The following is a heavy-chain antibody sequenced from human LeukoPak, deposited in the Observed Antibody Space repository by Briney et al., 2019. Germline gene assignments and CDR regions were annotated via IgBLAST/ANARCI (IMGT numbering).Heavy chain of an antibody. D-gene: IGHD2-2*01. V-gene: IGHV4-39*07. CDR3: ARVTIVVVPAAIQFGRNYYYYYYMDV. Sequence: PSETLSLTCTVSGGSISSSSYYWGWIRQPPGKGLEWIGEINHSGSTNYNPSLKSRVTISVDTSKNQFSLKLSSVTAADTAVYYCARVTIVVVPAAIQFGRNYYYYYYMDVWGKGTTVTVSS. CDR1: GGSISSSSYY. J-gene: IGHJ6*03. CDR2: INHSGST.